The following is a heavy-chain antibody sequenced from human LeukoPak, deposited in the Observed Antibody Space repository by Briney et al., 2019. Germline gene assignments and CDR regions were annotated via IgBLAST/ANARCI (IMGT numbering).Heavy chain of an antibody. D-gene: IGHD5-24*01. CDR3: ARSRGRDGYNYVLDY. Sequence: SVKVSCKASGGTFSSYAISWVRQAPGQGLEWMGRIIPILGIANYAQKFQGRVTITADKSTSTAYMELSSLRSEDTAVYYCARSRGRDGYNYVLDYWGQGTLVTVSS. CDR2: IIPILGIA. J-gene: IGHJ4*02. V-gene: IGHV1-69*04. CDR1: GGTFSSYA.